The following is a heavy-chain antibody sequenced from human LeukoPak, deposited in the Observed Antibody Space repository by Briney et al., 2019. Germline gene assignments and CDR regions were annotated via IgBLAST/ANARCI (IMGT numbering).Heavy chain of an antibody. CDR3: ARGLWGLVRDYSYYYMDV. Sequence: ASVKVSCKASGYTFTSYDINWVRQATGQGREWMGWMNPNSGNTRYAQKFQGRLTITSNASISTASVDANDLRSEDTAVYYCARGLWGLVRDYSYYYMDVWGKGTTVTVSS. CDR1: GYTFTSYD. V-gene: IGHV1-8*03. J-gene: IGHJ6*03. D-gene: IGHD3-16*01. CDR2: MNPNSGNT.